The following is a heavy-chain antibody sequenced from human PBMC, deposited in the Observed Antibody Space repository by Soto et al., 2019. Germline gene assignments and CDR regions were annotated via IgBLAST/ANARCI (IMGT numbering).Heavy chain of an antibody. CDR2: IFYSGST. CDR1: GVTFSSYY. V-gene: IGHV4-59*01. J-gene: IGHJ4*02. CDR3: WRESRAYDSSGYYYVGYFDY. D-gene: IGHD3-22*01. Sequence: PSETLSLSCTASGVTFSSYYWSWIRQPPGKGLEWIGYIFYSGSTTYNPSLKSRVTISVSKSKNQSPLLLSSVTAADTAVYYCWRESRAYDSSGYYYVGYFDYWGQGTLVTVSS.